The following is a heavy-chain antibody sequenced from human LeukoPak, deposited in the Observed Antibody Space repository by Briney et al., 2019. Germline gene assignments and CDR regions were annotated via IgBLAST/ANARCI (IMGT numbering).Heavy chain of an antibody. CDR2: INPNSGGT. J-gene: IGHJ5*02. CDR1: GYTFTGYY. D-gene: IGHD2-15*01. Sequence: GASVKVPCKASGYTFTGYYMHWVRQAPGQGLEWMGWINPNSGGTNYAQKFQGRVTMTRDTSISTAYMELSRLRSDDTAVYYCARDHCSGGSCYWGRWFDPWGQGTLVTVSS. V-gene: IGHV1-2*02. CDR3: ARDHCSGGSCYWGRWFDP.